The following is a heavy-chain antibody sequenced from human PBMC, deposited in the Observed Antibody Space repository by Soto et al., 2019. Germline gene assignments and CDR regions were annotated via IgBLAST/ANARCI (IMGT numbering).Heavy chain of an antibody. Sequence: ASVKVSCKVSGYTLAELSMHWVRQAPGKGLEWMGGFDPEDGETIYAQKFQGRVTMTEDTSTDTAYMELSSLRSEDTAVYYCATKGRWYVGYYYGMDVWGQGTTVTVSS. CDR1: GYTLAELS. CDR2: FDPEDGET. J-gene: IGHJ6*02. CDR3: ATKGRWYVGYYYGMDV. V-gene: IGHV1-24*01. D-gene: IGHD6-13*01.